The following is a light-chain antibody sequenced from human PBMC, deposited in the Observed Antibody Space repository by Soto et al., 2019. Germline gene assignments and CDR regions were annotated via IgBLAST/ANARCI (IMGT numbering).Light chain of an antibody. Sequence: ALQMTQSPSSLSASVGDRVTITCRASQDIRTDLGWYQQEPGKAPKLLIFAASSLQSGVPSRFSGSGSGTDFTLTISSLQPEDFATYYCLQDYNYPWTFGQGTKVEIK. CDR2: AAS. J-gene: IGKJ1*01. V-gene: IGKV1-6*02. CDR1: QDIRTD. CDR3: LQDYNYPWT.